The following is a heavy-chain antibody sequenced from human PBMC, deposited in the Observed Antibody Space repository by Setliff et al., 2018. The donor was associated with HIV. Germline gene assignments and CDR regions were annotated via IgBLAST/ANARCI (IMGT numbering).Heavy chain of an antibody. CDR1: GFSFNTAC. Sequence: GGSLRLSCVASGFSFNTACMTWVRQAPGKGLEWVGRIQTTNDGGRREYGAPVEGRFYISRDDSKNTLFLQMRGLKIEDTAVYFCTTDDGDPYHDSWSGSHFDYWGQGTLVTVSS. CDR2: IQTTNDGGRR. CDR3: TTDDGDPYHDSWSGSHFDY. J-gene: IGHJ4*02. D-gene: IGHD3-3*01. V-gene: IGHV3-15*01.